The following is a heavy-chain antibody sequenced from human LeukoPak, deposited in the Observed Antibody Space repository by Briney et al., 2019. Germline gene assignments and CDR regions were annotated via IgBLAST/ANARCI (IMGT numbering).Heavy chain of an antibody. CDR1: GGSISSYY. V-gene: IGHV4-59*04. CDR2: MFYSGST. J-gene: IGHJ4*02. Sequence: SETLSLTCTVSGGSISSYYWSWIRQPPGKGLEWIGYMFYSGSTNYNPSLKSRVTMSVDTSKNQFSLRLSSVTAADTAVYYCARHQEDSYYWGQGTLVTVSS. CDR3: ARHQEDSYY.